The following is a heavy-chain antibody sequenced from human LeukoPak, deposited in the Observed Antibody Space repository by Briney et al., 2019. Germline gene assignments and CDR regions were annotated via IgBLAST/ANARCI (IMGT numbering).Heavy chain of an antibody. V-gene: IGHV1-2*02. CDR1: GYTFTGYY. J-gene: IGHJ3*01. CDR2: INPNSGGT. D-gene: IGHD2-21*02. Sequence: ASVKVSCKASGYTFTGYYMHWVRQAPGQGLEWMGWINPNSGGTNYAQKFRGRVTMTRDTSISTAYMELSRLRSDDTAVYYCATNMAYCGGDCYPYDALDVWGQGTMVTVSS. CDR3: ATNMAYCGGDCYPYDALDV.